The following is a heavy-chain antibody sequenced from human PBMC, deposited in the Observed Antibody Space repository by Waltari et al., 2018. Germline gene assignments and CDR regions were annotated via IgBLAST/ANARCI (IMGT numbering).Heavy chain of an antibody. CDR3: AKGTDSSSPYFDY. J-gene: IGHJ4*02. CDR1: GFTFSSYA. CDR2: ISGSGGST. D-gene: IGHD6-6*01. Sequence: EVQLLESGGGLVQPGGSLRLSCAASGFTFSSYAMSWVRQAPGKGLEWVSAISGSGGSTYDADSVKGRCTISRDNAKNTLYLQMNSLRAEDTAVYYCAKGTDSSSPYFDYWGQGTLVTVSS. V-gene: IGHV3-23*01.